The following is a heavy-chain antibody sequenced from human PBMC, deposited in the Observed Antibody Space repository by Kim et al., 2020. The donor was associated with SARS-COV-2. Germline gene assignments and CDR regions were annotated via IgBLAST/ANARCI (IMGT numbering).Heavy chain of an antibody. CDR2: LSGSGGST. D-gene: IGHD6-13*01. J-gene: IGHJ2*01. CDR1: GFSFSSYA. V-gene: IGHV3-23*01. Sequence: GGSLRLSCVGSGFSFSSYAMSWVRQAPGQGLEWVSALSGSGGSTYYADSVKGRFTISRDNSKNTLYLQMNSLRAEDTAIYYCAKQAGGMYSSSWYRHFDLWGRGTLATVSS. CDR3: AKQAGGMYSSSWYRHFDL.